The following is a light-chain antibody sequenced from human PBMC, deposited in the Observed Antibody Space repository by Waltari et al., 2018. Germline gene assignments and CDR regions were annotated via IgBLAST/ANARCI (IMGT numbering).Light chain of an antibody. CDR1: SDDVGGYDY. V-gene: IGLV2-14*03. CDR2: DVS. CDR3: GSYTSSDTWI. Sequence: QSALTQPASVSGSPGQSITISCTGTSDDVGGYDYVSWYQHHPGKSPKLIIYDVSVRPSGVTNRYAGSSAANTASLAISGLQAEDEAHYYCGSYTSSDTWIFGGGTKLTVL. J-gene: IGLJ2*01.